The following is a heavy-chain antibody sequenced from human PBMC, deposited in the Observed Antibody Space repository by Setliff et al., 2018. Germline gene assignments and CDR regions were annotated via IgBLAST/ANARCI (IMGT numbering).Heavy chain of an antibody. CDR2: IYSGGHT. J-gene: IGHJ4*02. CDR1: GFSVSNTY. Sequence: LGGSLRLSCAASGFSVSNTYMSWVRQAPGRGLEWVSTIYSGGHTFYVESVKGRFTISGDTSKNALYLQMNSLRAEDTAVYYCRLWFGELSRDYWGPGTLVTVSS. V-gene: IGHV3-53*01. D-gene: IGHD3-10*01. CDR3: RLWFGELSRDY.